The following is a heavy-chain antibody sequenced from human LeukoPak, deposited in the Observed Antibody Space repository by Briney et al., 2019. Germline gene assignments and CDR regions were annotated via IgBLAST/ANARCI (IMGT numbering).Heavy chain of an antibody. Sequence: PGGSLRLSCAASGFTFSSYAMSWVRQAPGKGLEWVSAISGSGGSTYYADSVKGRFTISRDNSKNTLYLQMNSLRAEDAAVYYCAKWGRRWESEYRWGQGTLVTVSS. CDR2: ISGSGGST. D-gene: IGHD1-26*01. CDR3: AKWGRRWESEYR. CDR1: GFTFSSYA. J-gene: IGHJ4*02. V-gene: IGHV3-23*01.